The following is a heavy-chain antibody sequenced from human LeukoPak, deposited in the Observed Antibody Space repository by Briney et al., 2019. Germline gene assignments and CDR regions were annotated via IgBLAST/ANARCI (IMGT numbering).Heavy chain of an antibody. CDR3: ARTNVLRFLEWSDYYYYYYMDV. J-gene: IGHJ6*03. V-gene: IGHV3-48*04. CDR1: GFTFSSYS. Sequence: GGSLRLSCAASGFTFSSYSMNWVRQAPGKGLEWVSYISSSSSNKYYADSVKSRYTSARDNAKNSMYLQMNSLRAEETAVYYCARTNVLRFLEWSDYYYYYYMDVWGKGTTVTVSS. CDR2: ISSSSSNK. D-gene: IGHD3-3*01.